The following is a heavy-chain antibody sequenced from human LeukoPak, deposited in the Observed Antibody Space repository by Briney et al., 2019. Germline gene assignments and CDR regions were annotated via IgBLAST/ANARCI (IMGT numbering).Heavy chain of an antibody. CDR2: IYYSGST. V-gene: IGHV4-59*08. J-gene: IGHJ3*02. Sequence: SETLSLTCTVSGGSISNYYWSWIRQPPGKGLEWIGYIYYSGSTNYNPSLKSRVTISEDTSKNKLSVKLSSVIAADTPTYYRTGNGGEAAFDIWGQGTMVTVSS. CDR3: TGNGGEAAFDI. D-gene: IGHD4-23*01. CDR1: GGSISNYY.